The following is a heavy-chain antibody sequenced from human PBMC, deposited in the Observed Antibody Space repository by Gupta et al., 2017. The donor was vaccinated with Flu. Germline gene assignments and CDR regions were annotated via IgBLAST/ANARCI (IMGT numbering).Heavy chain of an antibody. CDR2: VIPILGSA. CDR1: YT. Sequence: YTINWVRQAPGQGPEWMGAVIPILGSAHYAQKLQDRVTITADTSTRTAYLELTGLRSEDTAVYYCARCRAAFPAAGRTFDFWGQGTLVTVSS. J-gene: IGHJ4*02. D-gene: IGHD6-13*01. V-gene: IGHV1-69*06. CDR3: ARCRAAFPAAGRTFDF.